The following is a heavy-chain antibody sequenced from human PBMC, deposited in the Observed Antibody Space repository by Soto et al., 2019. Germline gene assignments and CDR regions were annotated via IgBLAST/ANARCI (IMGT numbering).Heavy chain of an antibody. Sequence: QVQLVQSGAEVKKPGSSVKVSCKASGGTFSSYAITWVRQAPGQGLEWMGGIIPIFGTANYAHKFQGRVTITADESTSTAYMELSSLRSEDTAVYYCATEGDGSGSYYYGMDVWGQGTTVTVSS. CDR2: IIPIFGTA. J-gene: IGHJ6*02. CDR3: ATEGDGSGSYYYGMDV. CDR1: GGTFSSYA. D-gene: IGHD3-22*01. V-gene: IGHV1-69*12.